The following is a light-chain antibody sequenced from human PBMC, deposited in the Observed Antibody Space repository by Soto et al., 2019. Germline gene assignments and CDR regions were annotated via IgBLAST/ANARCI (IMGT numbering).Light chain of an antibody. CDR2: AAS. CDR3: QQANSFPFT. J-gene: IGKJ3*01. CDR1: QGISRS. V-gene: IGKV1-12*01. Sequence: DIQMTQSPSSVSAFVGDRVTITCRASQGISRSLAWYQQKSGEAPKLLIYAASLLQSGAPSRFSGGGSGTDFTLTTTRLQPEDFATYYCQQANSFPFTFGPGTKVDIK.